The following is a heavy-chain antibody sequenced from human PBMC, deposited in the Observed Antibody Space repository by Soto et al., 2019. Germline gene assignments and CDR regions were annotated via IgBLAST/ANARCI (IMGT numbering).Heavy chain of an antibody. CDR1: GYTFAGYY. CDR3: ARDGLLVPSTGNYFDP. V-gene: IGHV1-2*02. D-gene: IGHD5-12*01. J-gene: IGHJ5*02. Sequence: QVQLVQSGAEVKKPGASVKVSCKASGYTFAGYYIHWVRQAPGQGLEWMGWINPNSGGTNYAQKFQGRVNMTRDTSISTAYMELSRLTSDDTAMYYCARDGLLVPSTGNYFDPWGQGTLVTVSS. CDR2: INPNSGGT.